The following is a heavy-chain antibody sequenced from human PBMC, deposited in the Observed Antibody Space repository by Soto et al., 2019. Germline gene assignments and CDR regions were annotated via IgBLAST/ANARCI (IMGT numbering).Heavy chain of an antibody. J-gene: IGHJ4*02. CDR1: GGSFSGYY. CDR2: INHSGST. V-gene: IGHV4-34*01. CDR3: ARGHQVEDIVVVPAARGNFDY. Sequence: QVQLQQWGAGLLKPSETLSLTCAVYGGSFSGYYWSWIRQPPGKGLEWIGEINHSGSTNYNPSLKSRVTISVDTSKNQFSLKLSSVTAADTAVYYCARGHQVEDIVVVPAARGNFDYWGQGTLVTVSS. D-gene: IGHD2-2*01.